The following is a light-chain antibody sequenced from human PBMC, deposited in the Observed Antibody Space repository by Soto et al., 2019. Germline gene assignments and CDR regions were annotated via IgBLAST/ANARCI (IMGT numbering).Light chain of an antibody. V-gene: IGKV4-1*01. Sequence: DIVVIQSPDSLAVSLGERATINCKSSQSVLYTSANKNYLAWYQQKPGQPPKLLIYWASTRESGVPDRFSGSGSGTDFTLTISSLQAEDVAVYYCQEYYSTPLTFGGGTKVEIK. CDR1: QSVLYTSANKNY. CDR2: WAS. J-gene: IGKJ4*01. CDR3: QEYYSTPLT.